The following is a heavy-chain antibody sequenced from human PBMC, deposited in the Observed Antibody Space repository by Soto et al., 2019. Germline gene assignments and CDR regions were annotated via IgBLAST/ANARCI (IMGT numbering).Heavy chain of an antibody. V-gene: IGHV1-2*04. CDR1: GYTFTGYY. J-gene: IGHJ3*02. D-gene: IGHD6-6*01. CDR3: ARDSSRRDKGAFDI. Sequence: QVQLVQSGAEVKKPGASVKVSCKASGYTFTGYYMHWVRQAPGQGLEWMGWINPNSGGTNYAQKFQGWVTMTRDTSISTPYMELSRLRSDDTAVYYCARDSSRRDKGAFDIWGQGTMVTVSS. CDR2: INPNSGGT.